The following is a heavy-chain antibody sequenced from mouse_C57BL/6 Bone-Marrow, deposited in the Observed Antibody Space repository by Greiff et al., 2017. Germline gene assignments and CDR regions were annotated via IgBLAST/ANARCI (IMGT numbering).Heavy chain of an antibody. J-gene: IGHJ1*03. CDR3: AREIYGNYGYWYFDV. CDR2: IDPSDSYT. D-gene: IGHD2-1*01. Sequence: QVQLQQPGAELVKPGASVKLSCKASGYTFTSYWMQWVKQRPGQGLEWIGEIDPSDSYTNYNQKFKGKATLTVDTSSSTAYMQRSSLTSEDYAVYYWAREIYGNYGYWYFDVWGTGTTVTVSS. V-gene: IGHV1-50*01. CDR1: GYTFTSYW.